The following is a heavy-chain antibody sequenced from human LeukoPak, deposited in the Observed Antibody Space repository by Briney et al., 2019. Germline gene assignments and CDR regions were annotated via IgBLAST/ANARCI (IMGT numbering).Heavy chain of an antibody. Sequence: GGSLRLSCTGSGFTFGHYALAWVGQAPGKGGEGVGFIRSQAYGMTIVYAASVKGRFSISRDNSKSIADLQINSLKTEDTAVYYCARGGDFGVPAPLGIDAFDIWGQGTMVTVSS. CDR3: ARGGDFGVPAPLGIDAFDI. J-gene: IGHJ3*02. D-gene: IGHD2-2*01. V-gene: IGHV3-49*04. CDR1: GFTFGHYA. CDR2: IRSQAYGMTI.